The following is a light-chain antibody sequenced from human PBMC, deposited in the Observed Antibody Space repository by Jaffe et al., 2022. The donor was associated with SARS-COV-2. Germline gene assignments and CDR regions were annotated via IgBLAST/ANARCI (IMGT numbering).Light chain of an antibody. Sequence: QSALTQPASVSGSPGQSITISCTGTSGDVGAYDYVSWYQQEPGTGPKLIIYEVSSRPSGVPDRFSGSKSGNTASLTISGLQDDDEAYYYCSAYSSSRILFGGGTKLTVL. CDR1: SGDVGAYDY. J-gene: IGLJ2*01. CDR3: SAYSSSRIL. CDR2: EVS. V-gene: IGLV2-14*01.